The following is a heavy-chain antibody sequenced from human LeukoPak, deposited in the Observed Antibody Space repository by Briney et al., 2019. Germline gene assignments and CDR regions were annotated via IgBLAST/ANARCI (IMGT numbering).Heavy chain of an antibody. Sequence: SVKVSCKASGGTFSSYAISWVRQAPGQGLEWMGRIIPILGIANYAQKFQGRVTITADKSTSTAYMELSSLRSEDTAVYYCARVGIVPRITMVRGVIDYWGQGTLVTVSS. D-gene: IGHD3-10*01. CDR1: GGTFSSYA. CDR3: ARVGIVPRITMVRGVIDY. J-gene: IGHJ4*02. CDR2: IIPILGIA. V-gene: IGHV1-69*04.